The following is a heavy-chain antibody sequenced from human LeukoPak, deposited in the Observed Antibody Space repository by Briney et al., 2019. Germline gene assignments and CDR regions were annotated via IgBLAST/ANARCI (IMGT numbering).Heavy chain of an antibody. Sequence: ASVKVSCKASGYTFIGYYLHWVRQAPGQGLEWMGWINPNTGVTNYAQRFQGRVTMTRDTSTSTAHMELSRLRSDDTAVYYCARARETYYVSALGYWGQGTLVTVSS. CDR3: ARARETYYVSALGY. D-gene: IGHD3-16*01. J-gene: IGHJ4*02. V-gene: IGHV1-2*02. CDR2: INPNTGVT. CDR1: GYTFIGYY.